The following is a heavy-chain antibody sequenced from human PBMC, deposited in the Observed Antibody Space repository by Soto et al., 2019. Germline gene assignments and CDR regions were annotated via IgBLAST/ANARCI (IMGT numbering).Heavy chain of an antibody. CDR3: AKIYSGTSEAGFDG. J-gene: IGHJ3*01. CDR1: GFSFSTYA. V-gene: IGHV3-23*01. D-gene: IGHD1-26*01. Sequence: EVQLLESGGGFAQPGGSLRLSCAASGFSFSTYAMTWVRLAPGKGLEWVSLITDSGSRTSYADSVKGRFTISRDNSKNMVYLEVRTLTAGATAVYYCAKIYSGTSEAGFDGWGQGKRVIVS. CDR2: ITDSGSRT.